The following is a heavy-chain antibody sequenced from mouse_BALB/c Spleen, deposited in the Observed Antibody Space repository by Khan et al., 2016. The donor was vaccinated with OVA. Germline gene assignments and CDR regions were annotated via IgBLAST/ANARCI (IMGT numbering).Heavy chain of an antibody. Sequence: QVQLQQSGPGLVAPSQSLSITCTVSGFSLTDYGVSWIRQPPGKGLEWLGVIWGGGSTYYNSALKSRLSISKDTSKSQVFLKMSSLQTDDTAMYYCAKGVWSYYYALDYWGQGTSVTVSS. CDR2: IWGGGST. CDR3: AKGVWSYYYALDY. CDR1: GFSLTDYG. J-gene: IGHJ4*01. V-gene: IGHV2-6-5*01.